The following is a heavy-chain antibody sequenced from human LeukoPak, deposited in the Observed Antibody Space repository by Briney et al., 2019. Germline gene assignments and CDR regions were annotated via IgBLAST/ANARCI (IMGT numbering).Heavy chain of an antibody. V-gene: IGHV4-4*07. CDR1: GGYITSDD. CDR2: VSSSGSA. CDR3: TGENYYGGCDFYYYMDV. Sequence: SETLSLSCSVYGGYITSDDWSWVRQPAGGGLEWIGHVSSSGSANYNPYPKSRVTTPADRTKNQIRLKLTSITAADPAVHYCTGENYYGGCDFYYYMDVWGEGTTVTVSS. J-gene: IGHJ6*03. D-gene: IGHD1-26*01.